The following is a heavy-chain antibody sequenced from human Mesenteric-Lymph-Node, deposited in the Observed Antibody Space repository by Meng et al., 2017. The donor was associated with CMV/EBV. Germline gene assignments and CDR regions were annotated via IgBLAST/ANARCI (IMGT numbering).Heavy chain of an antibody. D-gene: IGHD2-15*01. CDR1: GFTFSSYA. Sequence: ESLKISCAASGFTFSSYAMSWIRQPPGKGLEWVGYIFYSGTTNYNPSLNSRVTISVDTSENQLSLRLTSVTAADTAVYYCARGGFRATHADYWGQGTLVTVSS. CDR2: IFYSGTT. J-gene: IGHJ4*02. CDR3: ARGGFRATHADY. V-gene: IGHV4-59*01.